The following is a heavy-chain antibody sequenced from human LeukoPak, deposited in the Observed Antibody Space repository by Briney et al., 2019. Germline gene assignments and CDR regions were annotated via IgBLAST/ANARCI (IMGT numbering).Heavy chain of an antibody. V-gene: IGHV4-34*01. J-gene: IGHJ4*02. Sequence: SETLSLTCAVYGGSFSGYYWSWIRQPPGKGLEWIGEINHSGCTNYNPSLKSRVAMSLDTSKNQFSLKLSSVTAADTAVYYCARGIGNDYWGQGTLVTVSS. CDR3: ARGIGNDY. CDR1: GGSFSGYY. CDR2: INHSGCT. D-gene: IGHD3-16*02.